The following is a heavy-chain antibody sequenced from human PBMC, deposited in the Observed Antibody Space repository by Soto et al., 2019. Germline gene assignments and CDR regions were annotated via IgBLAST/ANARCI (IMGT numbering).Heavy chain of an antibody. CDR1: GGTFSSYA. J-gene: IGHJ6*02. Sequence: GASVKVSCKASGGTFSSYAISWVRQAPGQGLEWMGGIIPIFGTANYAQKFQGRVTITADESKNTLYLQMNSLRAEDTALYYCARSDCTGAYCYSWPFNYGVDVWGQGTTVTVSS. D-gene: IGHD2-21*02. V-gene: IGHV1-69*13. CDR2: IIPIFGTA. CDR3: ARSDCTGAYCYSWPFNYGVDV.